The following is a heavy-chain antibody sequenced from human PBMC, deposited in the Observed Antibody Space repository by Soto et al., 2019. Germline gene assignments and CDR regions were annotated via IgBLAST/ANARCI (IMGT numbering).Heavy chain of an antibody. CDR2: IHHGGTT. CDR3: ARERSGGGEFDS. V-gene: IGHV4-30-2*01. J-gene: IGHJ4*02. CDR1: GGSISSGGYS. Sequence: QLQLQESGSGLVTPSQTLSLTCAVSGGSISSGGYSWNWLRQPPGKGLEWIAYIHHGGTTHYNPSLRSRVTISVDTSKNQFSLMLTSVTAADTAVYYCARERSGGGEFDSWGQGTLVTVSS. D-gene: IGHD3-16*01.